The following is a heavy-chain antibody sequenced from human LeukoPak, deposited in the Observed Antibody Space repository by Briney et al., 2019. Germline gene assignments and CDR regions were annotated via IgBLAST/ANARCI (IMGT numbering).Heavy chain of an antibody. CDR3: ARDSLGPTDY. J-gene: IGHJ4*02. CDR2: ISPNNGNT. CDR1: GYTFTVYY. V-gene: IGHV1-2*02. Sequence: ASVTVSCKASGYTFTVYYLHWVRQAPGQGLEWMGWISPNNGNTLYAQKFQGRVTMTRDTSISTAYMEVTSLRSDDTAVYYCARDSLGPTDYWGQGTLVTVSS.